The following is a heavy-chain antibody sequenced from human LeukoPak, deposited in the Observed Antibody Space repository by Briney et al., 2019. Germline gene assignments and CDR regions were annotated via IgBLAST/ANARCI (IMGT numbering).Heavy chain of an antibody. Sequence: HPGGSLRLSCAASGFTFSSYAMHWVRQAPGKGLEWVAVISYDGSNKYYADSVKGRFTISRDNSKNTVYLQMNSLRAEDTAVYYCARDNSGMDVWGQGTTVTVSS. V-gene: IGHV3-30-3*01. D-gene: IGHD4-23*01. CDR3: ARDNSGMDV. CDR1: GFTFSSYA. CDR2: ISYDGSNK. J-gene: IGHJ6*02.